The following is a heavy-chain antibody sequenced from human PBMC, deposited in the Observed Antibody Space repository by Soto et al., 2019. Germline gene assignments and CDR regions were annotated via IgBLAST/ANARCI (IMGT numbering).Heavy chain of an antibody. CDR1: GFSLSTSGVG. CDR2: IYWNDDK. Sequence: SGPTLVKPTQTLTLTCTFSGFSLSTSGVGVGWIRQPPGKALEWLALIYWNDDKRYSPSLKSRLTITKDTSKNQVVLTMTNMDPVDTATYYCAHLWAYYDSSGYYYPEGFDYWGQGTLVTVSS. CDR3: AHLWAYYDSSGYYYPEGFDY. V-gene: IGHV2-5*01. D-gene: IGHD3-22*01. J-gene: IGHJ4*02.